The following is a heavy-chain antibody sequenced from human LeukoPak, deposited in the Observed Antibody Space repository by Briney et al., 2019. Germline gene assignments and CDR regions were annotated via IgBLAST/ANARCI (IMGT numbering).Heavy chain of an antibody. D-gene: IGHD6-19*01. J-gene: IGHJ4*02. Sequence: SETLSLTCAVSGGSITSHSWWSWVRQPPGKGLEWIGEIYHGGDTNYDPSVKSRVTMSVDKSKNHFSLNLRSVTAADTATYYCASHVTVLGTRGFDYWGQAILVTASS. V-gene: IGHV4-4*02. CDR3: ASHVTVLGTRGFDY. CDR2: IYHGGDT. CDR1: GGSITSHSW.